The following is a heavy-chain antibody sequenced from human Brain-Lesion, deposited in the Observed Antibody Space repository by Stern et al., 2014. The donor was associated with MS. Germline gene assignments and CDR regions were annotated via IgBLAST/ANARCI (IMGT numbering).Heavy chain of an antibody. CDR2: IFNSGST. V-gene: IGHV4-61*02. D-gene: IGHD2-2*01. CDR3: ARGRVVPGFQYYATDV. J-gene: IGHJ6*02. Sequence: VQLVESGPGLVKPSQTLSLSCTVSGGSISSGGYYWSWIRQPAGKGLEWIGRIFNSGSTSYNPSLKSRVTISIDTFQNQFSLRLNPRTAADTAVYYCARGRVVPGFQYYATDVWGQGTTVIVSS. CDR1: GGSISSGGYY.